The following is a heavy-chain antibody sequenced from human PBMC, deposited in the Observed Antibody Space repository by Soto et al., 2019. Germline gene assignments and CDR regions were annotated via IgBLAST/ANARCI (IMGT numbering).Heavy chain of an antibody. D-gene: IGHD2-15*01. J-gene: IGHJ6*02. Sequence: ASVKVSCKASGYTFTSYYMHWVRQAPGQGLEWMGWINPNSGGTNYAQKFQGWVTMTRDTSISTVYMGLSRLRFDDTAVYYCARDLVVVFSSLYGYYYGKYVCGQGTTVPVSS. CDR3: ARDLVVVFSSLYGYYYGKYV. V-gene: IGHV1-2*04. CDR2: INPNSGGT. CDR1: GYTFTSYY.